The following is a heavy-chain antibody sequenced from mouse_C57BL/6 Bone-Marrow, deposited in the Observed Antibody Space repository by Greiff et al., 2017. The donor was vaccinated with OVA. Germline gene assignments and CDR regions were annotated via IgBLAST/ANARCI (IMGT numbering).Heavy chain of an antibody. CDR2: ISNLAYSI. J-gene: IGHJ3*01. CDR1: GFTFSDYG. CDR3: ASFITTVVPFAY. D-gene: IGHD1-1*01. V-gene: IGHV5-15*01. Sequence: EVKLVESGGGLVQPGGPLKLSCAASGFTFSDYGMAWVRQAPRKGPEWVAFISNLAYSIYYADTVTGRFTISRENAKNTLYLEMSSLRSEDTAMYYCASFITTVVPFAYWGQGTLVTVSA.